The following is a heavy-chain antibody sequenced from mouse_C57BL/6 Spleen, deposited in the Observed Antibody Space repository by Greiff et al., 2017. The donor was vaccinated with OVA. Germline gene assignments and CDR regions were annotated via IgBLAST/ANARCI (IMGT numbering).Heavy chain of an antibody. Sequence: QVQLQQSGAELVRPGSSVKLSCKASGYTFTSYWMHWVKQRPIQGLEWIGNIDPSDSETHYNQKFKDKATLTVDKSSSTAYMQLSSLTSEDSAVYYCARGVYGYDVYFDYWGQGTTLTVSS. CDR1: GYTFTSYW. J-gene: IGHJ2*01. D-gene: IGHD2-2*01. CDR3: ARGVYGYDVYFDY. CDR2: IDPSDSET. V-gene: IGHV1-52*01.